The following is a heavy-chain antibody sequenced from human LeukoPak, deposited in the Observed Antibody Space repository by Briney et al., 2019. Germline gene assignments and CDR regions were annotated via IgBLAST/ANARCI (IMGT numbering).Heavy chain of an antibody. V-gene: IGHV3-33*01. Sequence: GGSLRLSCSASGFDFSMHAMHWVRQAPGKGLEWVAMIWRGGNYKFYVESVKGRCNIFRDDFRSMVYLQMDSLTADDAAVYYCVTDPPGSGWAFSSWGQGA. CDR3: VTDPPGSGWAFSS. CDR2: IWRGGNYK. D-gene: IGHD6-19*01. CDR1: GFDFSMHA. J-gene: IGHJ4*01.